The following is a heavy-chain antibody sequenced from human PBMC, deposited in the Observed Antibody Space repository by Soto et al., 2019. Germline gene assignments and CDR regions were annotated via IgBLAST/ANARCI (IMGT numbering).Heavy chain of an antibody. CDR1: GESISSSSYY. J-gene: IGHJ4*02. Sequence: SETLSLTCIVSGESISSSSYYWGWIRQPPGNGLEWIGSIYYSGRTYYNPSFKSRVTISIDTSKNQFSLKLSSVTATDTAVYYCARQRTTVVTQAYFDHWGQGALVTVSS. D-gene: IGHD2-21*02. V-gene: IGHV4-39*01. CDR2: IYYSGRT. CDR3: ARQRTTVVTQAYFDH.